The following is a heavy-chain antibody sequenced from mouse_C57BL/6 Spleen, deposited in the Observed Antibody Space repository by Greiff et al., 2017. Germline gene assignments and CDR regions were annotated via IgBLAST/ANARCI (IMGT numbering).Heavy chain of an antibody. V-gene: IGHV2-9-1*01. CDR2: IWTGGGT. J-gene: IGHJ1*03. D-gene: IGHD1-1*01. CDR3: ARKGSSYENWYFDV. Sequence: VQLVESGPGLVAPSQSLSITCPVSGFSLTSYAISWVRQPPGKGLEWLGVIWTGGGTNYNSALKSRLSISKDNSKSQVFLKMNSLQTDDTARYYCARKGSSYENWYFDVWGTGTTVTVSS. CDR1: GFSLTSYA.